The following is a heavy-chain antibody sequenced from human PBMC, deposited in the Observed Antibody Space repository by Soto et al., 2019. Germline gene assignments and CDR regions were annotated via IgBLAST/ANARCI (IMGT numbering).Heavy chain of an antibody. CDR3: ARRLQWQLRPLDS. V-gene: IGHV3-11*01. J-gene: IGHJ4*02. CDR1: GFTFNDYY. CDR2: INTLSTAI. Sequence: PGGSLRLSCEGSGFTFNDYYMTWIRQAPGKGLEWVAYINTLSTAIYYADSVKGRFTISRDNAKNSLYLQMNGLRAEDTATYYCARRLQWQLRPLDSWGRGTLVTVS. D-gene: IGHD6-19*01.